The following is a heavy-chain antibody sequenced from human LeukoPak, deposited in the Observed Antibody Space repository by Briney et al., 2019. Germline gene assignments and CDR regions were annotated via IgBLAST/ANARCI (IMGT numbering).Heavy chain of an antibody. CDR3: ARVSSSSWIFDS. CDR2: IYYSEST. CDR1: GSSISSYY. J-gene: IGHJ4*02. Sequence: KPAETLSPTCTVSGSSISSYYWSWIRQPPGKGLQWIGYIYYSESTNYNPSLKTRVTISVDTSKNQCSLKVSSVTAADTAVYYCARVSSSSWIFDSWGQGTLVTVAS. V-gene: IGHV4-59*01. D-gene: IGHD6-13*01.